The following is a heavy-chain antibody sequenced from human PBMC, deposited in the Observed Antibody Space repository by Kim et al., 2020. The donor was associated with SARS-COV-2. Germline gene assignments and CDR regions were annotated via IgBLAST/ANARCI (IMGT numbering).Heavy chain of an antibody. J-gene: IGHJ3*02. Sequence: GGSLRLSCTASGFTFGDYAMSWFRQAPGKGLEWVGFIRSKAYGGTTEYAASVKGRFTISRDDSKSIAYLQMNSLKTEDTAVYYCTRWYYDSSGPLNGAFDIWGQGTMVTVSS. CDR1: GFTFGDYA. V-gene: IGHV3-49*03. CDR2: IRSKAYGGTT. CDR3: TRWYYDSSGPLNGAFDI. D-gene: IGHD3-22*01.